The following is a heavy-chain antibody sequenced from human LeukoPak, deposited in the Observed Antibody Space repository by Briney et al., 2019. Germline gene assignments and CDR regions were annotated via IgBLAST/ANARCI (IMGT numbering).Heavy chain of an antibody. D-gene: IGHD2-2*01. CDR1: GFTFSSYG. CDR2: IRYDGSNK. CDR3: AKGGRYCSSTSCFVLDY. J-gene: IGHJ4*02. V-gene: IGHV3-30*02. Sequence: GGSLRLSCAASGFTFSSYGMHWARQAPGKGLEWVAFIRYDGSNKYYADSVKGRFTISRDNSKNTLYLQMNSLRAEDTAVYYCAKGGRYCSSTSCFVLDYWGQGTLVTVSS.